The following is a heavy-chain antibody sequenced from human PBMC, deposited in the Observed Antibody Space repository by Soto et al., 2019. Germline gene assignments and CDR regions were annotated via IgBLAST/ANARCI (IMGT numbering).Heavy chain of an antibody. V-gene: IGHV1-8*01. CDR2: MNPNSAKT. CDR3: ARANGGDFWSGYFRGVSYYYGLDV. J-gene: IGHJ6*02. Sequence: RASVKVSCKASGYTFTIYDINWVRQATGQGLEWMGWMNPNSAKTGYAQKFQGRVTMTRNTSISTAYMELRSLRSDDTAVYYCARANGGDFWSGYFRGVSYYYGLDVWGQGTTVTVS. CDR1: GYTFTIYD. D-gene: IGHD3-3*01.